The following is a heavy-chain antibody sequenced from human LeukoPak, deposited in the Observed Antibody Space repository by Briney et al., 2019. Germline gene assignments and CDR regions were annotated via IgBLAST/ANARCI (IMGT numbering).Heavy chain of an antibody. Sequence: SETLSLTCTVSGGSISSSSYYWSWIRQPPGKGLEWIGYIYYSGSTNYNPSLKSRVIISVDTSKNQFSLKLSSVTAADTAVYYCASGRQQLAHYGMDVWGQGTTVTVSS. CDR3: ASGRQQLAHYGMDV. V-gene: IGHV4-61*01. J-gene: IGHJ6*02. CDR2: IYYSGST. D-gene: IGHD6-13*01. CDR1: GGSISSSSYY.